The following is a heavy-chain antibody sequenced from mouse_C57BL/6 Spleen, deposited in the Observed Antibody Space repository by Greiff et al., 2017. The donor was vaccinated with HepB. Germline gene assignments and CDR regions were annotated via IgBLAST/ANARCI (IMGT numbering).Heavy chain of an antibody. V-gene: IGHV1-66*01. CDR3: AREVAEGFAY. Sequence: QVQLQQSGPELVKPGASVKISCKASGYSFTSYYIHWVKQRPGQGLEWIGWIYPGSGNTKYNEKFKGKATLTADTSSSTAYMQLSSLTSEDSAVYYCAREVAEGFAYWGQGTLVTVTA. D-gene: IGHD1-1*01. CDR1: GYSFTSYY. CDR2: IYPGSGNT. J-gene: IGHJ3*01.